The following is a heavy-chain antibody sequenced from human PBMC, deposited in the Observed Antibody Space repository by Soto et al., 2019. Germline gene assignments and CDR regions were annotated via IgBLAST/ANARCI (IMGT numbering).Heavy chain of an antibody. CDR3: ARGGDVLDY. CDR2: ASYDGTYK. CDR1: GFVFGGFG. Sequence: ESGGGVVRPGKSLTVSCTGSGFVFGGFGMHWVRQTPGKGLEWLGMASYDGTYKYFADSVKGRFTISRDNGMNTVYLQMDNLSLEATALYYCARGGDVLDYWGRGTLVTVSS. V-gene: IGHV3-30*03. D-gene: IGHD3-16*01. J-gene: IGHJ4*02.